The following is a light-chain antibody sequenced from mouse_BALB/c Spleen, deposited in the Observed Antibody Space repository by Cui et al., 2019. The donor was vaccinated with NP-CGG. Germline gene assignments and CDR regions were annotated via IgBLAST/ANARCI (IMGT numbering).Light chain of an antibody. Sequence: QAFCTSESALTTSPGETVTLTCRSSTGAVTTSNYANWVQEKPDHLFTGLIGGTNNRAPGVPARFSGSLIGDKAALTITGAQTEDEAIYFCALWYSNHWVFGGGTKLTVL. CDR2: GTN. V-gene: IGLV1*01. CDR1: TGAVTTSNY. CDR3: ALWYSNHWV. J-gene: IGLJ1*01.